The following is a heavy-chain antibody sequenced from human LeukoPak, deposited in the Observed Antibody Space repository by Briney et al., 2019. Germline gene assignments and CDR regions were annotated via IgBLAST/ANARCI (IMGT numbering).Heavy chain of an antibody. V-gene: IGHV3-48*01. J-gene: IGHJ4*02. CDR2: IGSSSSTI. Sequence: GGSLRLSCAASGFTFSSYWMHWVRQAPGRGLEWVSSIGSSSSTIYYADSVKGRFTISRDNAKNSLYLQMNSLRAEDTAVYYCARVWKGDIDYWGQGTLVTVSS. CDR3: ARVWKGDIDY. D-gene: IGHD3-16*01. CDR1: GFTFSSYW.